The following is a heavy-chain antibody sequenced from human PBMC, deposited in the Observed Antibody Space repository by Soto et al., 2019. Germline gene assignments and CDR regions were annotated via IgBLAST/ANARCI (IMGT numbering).Heavy chain of an antibody. Sequence: PSETLSLTCTVSGGSISSSSYYWGWIRQPPGKGLEWIGSIYYSGSTYYNPSLKSRVTISVDTSKNQFSLKLSSVTAADTAVYYCARHQPSGDCYYYGMDVWGQGTTVTVSS. J-gene: IGHJ6*02. CDR1: GGSISSSSYY. CDR3: ARHQPSGDCYYYGMDV. V-gene: IGHV4-39*01. D-gene: IGHD3-10*01. CDR2: IYYSGST.